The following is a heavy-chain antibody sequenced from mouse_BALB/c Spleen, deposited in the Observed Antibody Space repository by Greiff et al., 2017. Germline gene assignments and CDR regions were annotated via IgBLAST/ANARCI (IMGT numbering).Heavy chain of an antibody. J-gene: IGHJ2*01. CDR1: GFSLTSYG. V-gene: IGHV2-9*02. CDR2: IWAGGST. D-gene: IGHD1-1*01. Sequence: QVQLKQSGPGLVAPSQSLSITCTVSGFSLTSYGVHWVRQPPGKGLEWLGVIWAGGSTNYNSALMSRLSISKDNSKSQVFLKMNSLQTDDTAMYYCARDPGDYYYYFDYWGQGTTLTVSS. CDR3: ARDPGDYYYYFDY.